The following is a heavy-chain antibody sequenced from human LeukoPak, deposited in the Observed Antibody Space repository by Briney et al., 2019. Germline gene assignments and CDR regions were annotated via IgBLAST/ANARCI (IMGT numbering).Heavy chain of an antibody. J-gene: IGHJ4*02. CDR2: ITGGGGST. CDR1: GFSFSSYA. CDR3: AKGGDTAMVTGH. D-gene: IGHD5-18*01. Sequence: QPERSLRLSCAASGFSFSSYAMTWVRQAPGKGLNWVSAITGGGGSTYYADSVKGRFTISRDNSKNTLYLQMNSLRAEDTAVYYCAKGGDTAMVTGHWGQGTLVTVSS. V-gene: IGHV3-23*01.